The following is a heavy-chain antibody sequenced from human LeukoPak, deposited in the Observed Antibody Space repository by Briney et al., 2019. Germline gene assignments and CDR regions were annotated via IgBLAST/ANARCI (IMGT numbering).Heavy chain of an antibody. Sequence: SETLSLTCTVSGGSISSSSYYWGWIRQPPGKGLEWIGSIYYSGSTYYNPSLKSRVTISVDTSQYQFSLKLSSVTAADTAVYYCARLAVTSDAFDIWGQGTMVTVSS. D-gene: IGHD6-19*01. CDR2: IYYSGST. CDR3: ARLAVTSDAFDI. V-gene: IGHV4-39*01. J-gene: IGHJ3*02. CDR1: GGSISSSSYY.